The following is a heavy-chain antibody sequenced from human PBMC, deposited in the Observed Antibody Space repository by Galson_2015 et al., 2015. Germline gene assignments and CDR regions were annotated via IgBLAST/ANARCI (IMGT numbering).Heavy chain of an antibody. CDR2: ISAYNGNT. D-gene: IGHD6-13*01. J-gene: IGHJ3*02. CDR3: ARDTTRFLIAAAGSDAFDI. V-gene: IGHV1-18*04. CDR1: GYTFTSYG. Sequence: SVKVSCKASGYTFTSYGISWVRQAPRQGLEWMGWISAYNGNTNYAQKFQGRVTMTTDTSTSTAYMELRSLRSVDTAVYYCARDTTRFLIAAAGSDAFDIWGQGTMVTVSS.